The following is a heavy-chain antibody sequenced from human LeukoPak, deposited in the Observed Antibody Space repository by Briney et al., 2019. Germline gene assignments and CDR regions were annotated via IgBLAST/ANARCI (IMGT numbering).Heavy chain of an antibody. CDR3: ARDPQYCSGGSCHSFDY. D-gene: IGHD2-15*01. CDR2: IISSSYI. J-gene: IGHJ4*02. CDR1: GFTFSTYS. V-gene: IGHV3-21*01. Sequence: PGGSLRLSCAASGFTFSTYSMNWVRQAPGKGLEWVSSIISSSYIYYADSVKGRFTISRDNAKNSLYLQMNSLRAEDTAVYYCARDPQYCSGGSCHSFDYWGQGTLVTVSS.